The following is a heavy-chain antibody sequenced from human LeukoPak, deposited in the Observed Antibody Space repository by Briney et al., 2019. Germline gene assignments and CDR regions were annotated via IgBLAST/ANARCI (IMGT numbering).Heavy chain of an antibody. V-gene: IGHV3-21*04. CDR2: ISSSSSYI. D-gene: IGHD3-10*01. Sequence: GSLRLSCAAPVFTFRSHSMNWVRQAPRERLEWVSSISSSSSYIYYADSVKGRFSISRDNAKNSLYLQMNSLGAEDTALYYCARNSGAGYYFYMDVWGKGTAVTVSS. CDR1: VFTFRSHS. J-gene: IGHJ6*03. CDR3: ARNSGAGYYFYMDV.